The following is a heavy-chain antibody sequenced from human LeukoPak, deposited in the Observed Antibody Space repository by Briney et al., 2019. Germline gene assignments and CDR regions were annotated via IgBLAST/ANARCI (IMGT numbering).Heavy chain of an antibody. D-gene: IGHD6-19*01. CDR1: GFTFSDYW. CDR2: IISDGSSA. Sequence: GGSLRLSCAASGFTFSDYWMHWVRQAPGKGLVWVSRIISDGSSATYADSVKGRITMSRDNAKSTLYLEMNSLKTEDTAIYYCTTDQRQWLFDYWGQGTLVTVSS. CDR3: TTDQRQWLFDY. J-gene: IGHJ4*02. V-gene: IGHV3-74*01.